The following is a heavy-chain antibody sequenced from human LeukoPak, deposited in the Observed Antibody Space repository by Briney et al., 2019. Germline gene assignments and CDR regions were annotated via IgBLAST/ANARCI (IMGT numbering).Heavy chain of an antibody. J-gene: IGHJ4*02. Sequence: PGRSLRLSCAASGFTFSDYYMSWIRQAPGKGLEWVSYISSRCSYTNYADSVKGRFTISRDNAKNSLYLQMNSLRAEDTAVYYCAREYTVTTYYFDYWGQGTLVTVSS. CDR2: ISSRCSYT. D-gene: IGHD4-17*01. CDR3: AREYTVTTYYFDY. CDR1: GFTFSDYY. V-gene: IGHV3-11*05.